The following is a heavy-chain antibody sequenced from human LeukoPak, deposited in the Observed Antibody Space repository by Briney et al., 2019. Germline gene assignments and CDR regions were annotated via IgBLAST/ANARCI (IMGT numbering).Heavy chain of an antibody. Sequence: SETLSLTCTVSGGSLSSTGYYWGWIRQPPGKGLEWIGSIYYSGSTYYNPSLKSRGTISVDTSKDQFSLKLSSVTAADTAVYYCASTKLSGYSSSWYRRGYFDYWGQGTLVTVSS. CDR1: GGSLSSTGYY. CDR2: IYYSGST. CDR3: ASTKLSGYSSSWYRRGYFDY. V-gene: IGHV4-39*01. D-gene: IGHD6-13*01. J-gene: IGHJ4*02.